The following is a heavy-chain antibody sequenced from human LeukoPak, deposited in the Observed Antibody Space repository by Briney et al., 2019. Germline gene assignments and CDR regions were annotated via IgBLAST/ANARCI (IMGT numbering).Heavy chain of an antibody. D-gene: IGHD1-26*01. CDR3: ARDGIVGAGRPY. CDR2: MNPNSGNT. J-gene: IGHJ4*02. Sequence: ASLKVSCKASGYTFTSYDIKWVRQATGQGLEWMGWMNPNSGNTGYAQTFQGRVTMTRNTSISTDYMELSSLRSEDTAVYYCARDGIVGAGRPYWGQGTLVTVSS. V-gene: IGHV1-8*01. CDR1: GYTFTSYD.